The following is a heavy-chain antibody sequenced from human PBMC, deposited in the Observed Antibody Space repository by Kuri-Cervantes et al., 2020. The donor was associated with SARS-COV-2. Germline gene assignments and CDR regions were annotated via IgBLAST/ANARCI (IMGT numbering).Heavy chain of an antibody. V-gene: IGHV3-23*01. D-gene: IGHD1-26*01. Sequence: GESLKISCTVSGGSISSSSYYWGWVRQAPGKGLEWVSAISGSGGSTYYADSVKGRFTISRDNSKNTLYLQMNSLRAGDTAVYYCAKDQWELLGGGYWGQGTLVTVSS. CDR3: AKDQWELLGGGY. CDR2: ISGSGGST. J-gene: IGHJ4*02. CDR1: GGSISSSSYY.